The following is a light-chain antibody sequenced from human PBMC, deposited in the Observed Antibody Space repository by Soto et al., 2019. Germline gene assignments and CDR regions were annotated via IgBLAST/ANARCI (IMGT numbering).Light chain of an antibody. CDR2: GAS. Sequence: ENVVTQSPGSLALSPGERASLSCRASQSVNSNYLAWYQQKPGQAPRLLIYGASSRATGIPDRFSGSGSGTDFTLTISRLEPEDFAVYYCQQYGSSPWTFGQGTKVDIK. CDR3: QQYGSSPWT. CDR1: QSVNSNY. J-gene: IGKJ1*01. V-gene: IGKV3-20*01.